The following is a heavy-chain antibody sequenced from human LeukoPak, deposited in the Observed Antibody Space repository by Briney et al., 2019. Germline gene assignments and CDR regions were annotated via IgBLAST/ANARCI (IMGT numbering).Heavy chain of an antibody. V-gene: IGHV4-59*01. CDR3: ARDSGRVGAPAV. CDR1: GGSISSSS. Sequence: PSETLSLTCTVSGGSISSSSWSWVRQDPGKRLEWIGFIWYSGDTDYNPSLTSRVTISVDTSKNQFSVKLTSVSAADTAVYYCARDSGRVGAPAVWGQGALVTVSS. CDR2: IWYSGDT. J-gene: IGHJ4*02. D-gene: IGHD1-26*01.